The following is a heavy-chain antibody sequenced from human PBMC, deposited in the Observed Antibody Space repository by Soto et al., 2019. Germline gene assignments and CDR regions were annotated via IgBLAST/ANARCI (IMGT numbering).Heavy chain of an antibody. J-gene: IGHJ3*02. Sequence: SESLSPTSTISGSLIMSSRCHWVGSRQPPGKGLEWIASIKYSGTTFYNPSLKSRVTLSVDTSKNQFALKLSSVTAAETAVYYCARHGITGSYYDAFDIWGQGT. CDR1: GSLIMSSRCH. V-gene: IGHV4-39*01. D-gene: IGHD1-26*01. CDR2: IKYSGTT. CDR3: ARHGITGSYYDAFDI.